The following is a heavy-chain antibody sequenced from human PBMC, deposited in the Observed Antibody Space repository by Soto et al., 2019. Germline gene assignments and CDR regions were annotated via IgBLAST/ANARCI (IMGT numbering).Heavy chain of an antibody. V-gene: IGHV1-69*13. CDR1: GGTFSSYA. Sequence: ASVKVSCKASGGTFSSYAISWVRQAPGQGLEWMGGIIPIFGTANYAQKFQGRVTITADESTSTAYMELSSLRSEDTAVYYCARYYYDSSGYSYEHYYYGMDVWGQGTRVTVSS. CDR3: ARYYYDSSGYSYEHYYYGMDV. CDR2: IIPIFGTA. J-gene: IGHJ6*02. D-gene: IGHD3-22*01.